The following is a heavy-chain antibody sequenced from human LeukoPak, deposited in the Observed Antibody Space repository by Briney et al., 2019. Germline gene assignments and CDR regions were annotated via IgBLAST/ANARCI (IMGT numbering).Heavy chain of an antibody. J-gene: IGHJ3*02. V-gene: IGHV4-38-2*02. CDR1: GYFITTGYH. Sequence: TASETLSLTCTVSGYFITTGYHWGWIRQPPGKGLEWIGYIFHNGNNYYNPSLKSRVTISVDTSKNQFSLKLSSVTAADTAVYYCARGRERWLQLHAFDIWGQGTMVTVSS. CDR3: ARGRERWLQLHAFDI. CDR2: IFHNGNN. D-gene: IGHD5-24*01.